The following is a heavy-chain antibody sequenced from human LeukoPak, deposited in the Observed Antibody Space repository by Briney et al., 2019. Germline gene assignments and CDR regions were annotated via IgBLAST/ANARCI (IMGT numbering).Heavy chain of an antibody. Sequence: SETLSLTCTVSGGPISSGGFSWTWIRQPPGKGLEWIGYIFQSGSPSYNPSLRSRVTISVDTSTNQFSLRLNSVTAADTAMYYCARDRAGLGLLDFWGQGILVTVSS. J-gene: IGHJ4*02. D-gene: IGHD1-26*01. V-gene: IGHV4-30-2*01. CDR2: IFQSGSP. CDR3: ARDRAGLGLLDF. CDR1: GGPISSGGFS.